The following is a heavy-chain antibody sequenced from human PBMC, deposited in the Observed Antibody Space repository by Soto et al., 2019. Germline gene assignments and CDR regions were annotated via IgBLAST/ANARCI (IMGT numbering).Heavy chain of an antibody. CDR1: GFSLSTSGMC. CDR2: IDWDDDK. CDR3: ARIVGDGFHYYYGMDV. Sequence: GSGPTLVNPTQTLTLTCTFSGFSLSTSGMCVSWIRQPPGKALEWLALIDWDDDKYYSTSLKTRLTISKDTSKNQVVLTMTNMDPVDTATYYCARIVGDGFHYYYGMDVWGQGTTVTVSS. V-gene: IGHV2-70*01. J-gene: IGHJ6*02. D-gene: IGHD3-3*01.